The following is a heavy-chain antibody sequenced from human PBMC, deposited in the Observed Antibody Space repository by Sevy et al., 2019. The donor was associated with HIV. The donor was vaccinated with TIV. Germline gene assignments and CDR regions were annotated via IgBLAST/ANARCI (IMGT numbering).Heavy chain of an antibody. D-gene: IGHD6-13*01. CDR3: ARDGGGIAAAASFFDY. CDR1: GFTFSDYY. Sequence: GGSLRLSCVASGFTFSDYYMSWIRQAPGKGLEWVSYISSSGSTIYYADSVKGRFTISRDNAKNSLYLQMNSLRAEDTAVYYCARDGGGIAAAASFFDYWGQGTLVTVSS. J-gene: IGHJ4*02. V-gene: IGHV3-11*01. CDR2: ISSSGSTI.